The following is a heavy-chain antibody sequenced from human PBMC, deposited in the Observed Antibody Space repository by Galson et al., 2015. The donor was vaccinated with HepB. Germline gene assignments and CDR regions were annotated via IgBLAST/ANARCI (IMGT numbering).Heavy chain of an antibody. CDR1: GGSVISRSYY. CDR3: ARVAVSTPAFEY. CDR2: MYPGGSS. D-gene: IGHD5/OR15-5a*01. Sequence: SETLSLPCTVSGGSVISRSYYLSWIRHPAGKGLELIGRMYPGGSSNSNPSLKSRVTMSVDTSKNQFSLKLTSVTAADTAVYYWARVAVSTPAFEYWGQGILVTVSS. J-gene: IGHJ4*02. V-gene: IGHV4-61*10.